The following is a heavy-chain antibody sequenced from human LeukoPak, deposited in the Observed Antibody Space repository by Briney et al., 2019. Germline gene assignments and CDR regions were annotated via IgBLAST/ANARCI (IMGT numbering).Heavy chain of an antibody. CDR2: ISGSGGST. CDR1: GFTFSSYA. V-gene: IGHV3-23*01. J-gene: IGHJ4*02. D-gene: IGHD6-13*01. CDR3: AKQRGYSSSRGPFDY. Sequence: PGGSLGLSCEATGFTFSSYAMSWVRQAPGKGLEWVSAISGSGGSTYYADSVKGRFTISRDNSKNTLYLQMNSLRAEDTAVYYCAKQRGYSSSRGPFDYWGQGTLVTVSS.